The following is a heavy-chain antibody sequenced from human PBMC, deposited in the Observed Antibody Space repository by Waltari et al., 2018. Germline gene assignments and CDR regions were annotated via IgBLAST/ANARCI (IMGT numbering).Heavy chain of an antibody. CDR2: IYYSGST. Sequence: QVQLQESGSGLVKPSENLSLTCTVSGGCISSYYLSWIRQPPGKGLEWIGYIYYSGSTNYNPSLKSRVTISVDTSKNQFSLKLSSVTAADTAVYYCARVTFSGLDYWGQGTLVTVSS. V-gene: IGHV4-59*01. D-gene: IGHD6-19*01. J-gene: IGHJ4*02. CDR1: GGCISSYY. CDR3: ARVTFSGLDY.